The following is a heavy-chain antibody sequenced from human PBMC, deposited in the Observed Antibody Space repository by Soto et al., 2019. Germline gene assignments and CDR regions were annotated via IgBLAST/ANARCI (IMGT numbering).Heavy chain of an antibody. CDR1: GGTFSTYA. V-gene: IGHV1-69*12. J-gene: IGHJ6*02. CDR2: IIPMFGTA. D-gene: IGHD4-17*01. CDR3: ARDRPRENYGGNYYYDMDV. Sequence: QVQLVQSGAEVKKPGYSVKVSCKASGGTFSTYAISWVRQASGQGLEWMGGIIPMFGTADYAKKFQGRDTITADESTSTAYMELSSLRSEDTAVYYCARDRPRENYGGNYYYDMDVWGQGTTVTVSS.